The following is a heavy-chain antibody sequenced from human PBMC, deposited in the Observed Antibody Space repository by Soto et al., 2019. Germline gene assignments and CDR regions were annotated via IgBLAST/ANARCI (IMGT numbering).Heavy chain of an antibody. CDR2: IIPIFGTA. CDR3: ARTVSQAYCGGDCYSPFDY. J-gene: IGHJ4*02. D-gene: IGHD2-21*02. Sequence: QVQLVQSGAEVKKPGSSVKVSCKASGGTFSSYAISWVRQAPGQGLEWMGGIIPIFGTANYGQKFQGRVTITADESTSTAYMELSSLRSEDTAVYYCARTVSQAYCGGDCYSPFDYWGQGTLVTVSS. V-gene: IGHV1-69*01. CDR1: GGTFSSYA.